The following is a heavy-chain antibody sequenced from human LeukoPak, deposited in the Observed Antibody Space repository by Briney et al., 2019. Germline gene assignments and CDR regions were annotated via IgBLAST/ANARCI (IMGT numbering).Heavy chain of an antibody. Sequence: PSETLSLTCTVSGGSVSSGSYYWSWIRQPPGKGLEWIGYIYYSGSTNYNPSLKSRVTISVDTSKNQFSLNLSSVTAADTAVYCCARDGLGPQHWGQGTLVTVSS. CDR3: ARDGLGPQH. CDR1: GGSVSSGSYY. CDR2: IYYSGST. V-gene: IGHV4-61*01. J-gene: IGHJ1*01. D-gene: IGHD3-10*01.